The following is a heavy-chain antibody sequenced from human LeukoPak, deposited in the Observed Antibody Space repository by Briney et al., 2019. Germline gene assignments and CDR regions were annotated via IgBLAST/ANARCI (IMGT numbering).Heavy chain of an antibody. CDR2: IYYGGST. D-gene: IGHD3-22*01. CDR1: GGSISSNTYY. CDR3: ARAYYYASSAFDI. V-gene: IGHV4-39*01. J-gene: IGHJ3*02. Sequence: SETLSLTCTVSGGSISSNTYYWDWIRQPPGKGLECIGSIYYGGSTYYNPSLKSRVVISVDTSKNQFSLKLSSVTAADTAVYYCARAYYYASSAFDIWGQGTMVTVSS.